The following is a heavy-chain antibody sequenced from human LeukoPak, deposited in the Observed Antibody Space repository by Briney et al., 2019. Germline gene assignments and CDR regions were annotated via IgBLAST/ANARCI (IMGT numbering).Heavy chain of an antibody. D-gene: IGHD4-23*01. V-gene: IGHV4-59*12. Sequence: PSETLSLTCTVSGGSISSYYWSWIRQPPGKGLEWIGYIYYSGSTNYNPSLKSRLTISLDKSKNQFSLKLSSVTAADTALYYCAREVTTVGYFDYWGQGTLVTVSS. CDR3: AREVTTVGYFDY. J-gene: IGHJ4*02. CDR1: GGSISSYY. CDR2: IYYSGST.